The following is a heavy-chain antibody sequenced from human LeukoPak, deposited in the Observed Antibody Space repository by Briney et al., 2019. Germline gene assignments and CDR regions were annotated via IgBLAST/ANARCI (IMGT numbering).Heavy chain of an antibody. CDR1: GFTFSTYG. CDR2: IRYDGSNK. J-gene: IGHJ4*02. Sequence: PGGSLRLSCAASGFTFSTYGMHWVRQAPGKGPEWVAFIRYDGSNKFYADSVKGRFTISRDNSKNTLYLQMNSLRAEDTAVYYCAKNLRIGIIATTGEGYFDYWGQGTLVTVSS. D-gene: IGHD1-1*01. V-gene: IGHV3-30*02. CDR3: AKNLRIGIIATTGEGYFDY.